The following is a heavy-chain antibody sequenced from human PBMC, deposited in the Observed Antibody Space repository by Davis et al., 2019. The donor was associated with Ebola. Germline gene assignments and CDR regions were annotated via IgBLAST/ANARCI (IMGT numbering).Heavy chain of an antibody. CDR1: GGSFSGYY. J-gene: IGHJ3*02. D-gene: IGHD1-7*01. Sequence: SETLSLTCAVYGGSFSGYYWSWIRQPPGKGLEWIGEINHSGSTNYNPSLKSRVTISVDTSKNQFSLKLSSVTAADTAVYYCARERGELELRGAFDIWGQGTMVTVSS. CDR2: INHSGST. V-gene: IGHV4-34*01. CDR3: ARERGELELRGAFDI.